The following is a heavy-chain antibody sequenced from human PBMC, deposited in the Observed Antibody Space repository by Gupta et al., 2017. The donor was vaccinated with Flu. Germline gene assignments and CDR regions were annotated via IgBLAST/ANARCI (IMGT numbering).Heavy chain of an antibody. D-gene: IGHD2-2*02. CDR1: GFTVSSSF. Sequence: EVQLVESGGGLVQPGGSLTLSCAVSGFTVSSSFMSWVRQAPGKGLEWVSVIYSGGTTYYADSVRGRFTISRDNSGNRLYLQMNSLRGEDSAVYYCARVLYTSYYAMDVWGQGTTVTVS. CDR3: ARVLYTSYYAMDV. CDR2: IYSGGTT. J-gene: IGHJ6*02. V-gene: IGHV3-66*02.